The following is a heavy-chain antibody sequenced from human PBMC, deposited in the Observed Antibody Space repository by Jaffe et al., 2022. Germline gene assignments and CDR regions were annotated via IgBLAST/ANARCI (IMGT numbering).Heavy chain of an antibody. D-gene: IGHD6-19*01. CDR1: GYSISSGYY. Sequence: QVQLQESGPGLVKPSETLSLTCAVSGYSISSGYYWGWIRQPPGKGLEWIGSIYHSGSTYYNPSLKSRVTISVDTSKNQFSLKLSSVTAADTAVYYCAESYSSGQPPNGWFDPWGQGTLVTVSS. CDR2: IYHSGST. V-gene: IGHV4-38-2*01. J-gene: IGHJ5*02. CDR3: AESYSSGQPPNGWFDP.